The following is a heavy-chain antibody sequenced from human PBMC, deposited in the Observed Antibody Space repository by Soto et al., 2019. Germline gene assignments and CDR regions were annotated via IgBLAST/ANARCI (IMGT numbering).Heavy chain of an antibody. CDR2: ISAYNGNT. Sequence: ASVKVSCKASGYTFTSYGISWVRQAPGQGLEWMGWISAYNGNTNYAQKLQGRVTVTTDTSTSTAYMELRSLRSDDTAVYYCARVRWYSGSYYDFDYWGQGTLVTVSS. V-gene: IGHV1-18*01. CDR1: GYTFTSYG. CDR3: ARVRWYSGSYYDFDY. D-gene: IGHD1-26*01. J-gene: IGHJ4*02.